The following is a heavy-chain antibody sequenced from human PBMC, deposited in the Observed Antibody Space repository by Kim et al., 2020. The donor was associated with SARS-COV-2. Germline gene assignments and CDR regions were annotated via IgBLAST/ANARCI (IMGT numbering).Heavy chain of an antibody. J-gene: IGHJ4*02. D-gene: IGHD3-16*02. Sequence: GGSLRLSCAASGFTFSKYGFHWVRQAPGKWLEWVAAISNDENKRYYADSVKGRFTISRDNSKSTVYLQMNSLRAEDTALYYCAKPMRLRLGELSGWGQGTLVTVSS. CDR1: GFTFSKYG. V-gene: IGHV3-30*18. CDR3: AKPMRLRLGELSG. CDR2: ISNDENKR.